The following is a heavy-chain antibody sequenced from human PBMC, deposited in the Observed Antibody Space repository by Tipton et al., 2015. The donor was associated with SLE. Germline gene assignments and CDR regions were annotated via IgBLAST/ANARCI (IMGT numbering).Heavy chain of an antibody. CDR1: GGSFSGYY. Sequence: TLSLTCAVYGGSFSGYYWSWIRQPPGKGLEWIGEINHSGSTNYNPSLKSRVTISVDTSKNQFSLKLRSVTAADTAVYYCARAGAVGATLQFDYWGQGTLVTVSS. J-gene: IGHJ4*02. D-gene: IGHD1-26*01. V-gene: IGHV4-34*01. CDR2: INHSGST. CDR3: ARAGAVGATLQFDY.